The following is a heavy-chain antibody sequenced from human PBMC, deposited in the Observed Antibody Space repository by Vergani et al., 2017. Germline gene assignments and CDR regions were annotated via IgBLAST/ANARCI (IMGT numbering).Heavy chain of an antibody. CDR3: ARGLSGYEH. Sequence: QVQLQESGPGLVKPSQTLSLTCIVSGGSFSSGSYYWSWIRQPPGKGLEWIGYIYYSGSTNYNPSLKSRVTISVDTSKNQFSLKLSSVTAADTAVYYCARGLSGYEHWGQGTLVTVSS. CDR1: GGSFSSGSYY. CDR2: IYYSGST. J-gene: IGHJ1*01. D-gene: IGHD5-12*01. V-gene: IGHV4-61*01.